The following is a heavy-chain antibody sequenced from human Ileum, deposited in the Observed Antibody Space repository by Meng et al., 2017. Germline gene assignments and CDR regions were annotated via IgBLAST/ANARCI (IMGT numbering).Heavy chain of an antibody. CDR1: GYTFTGNN. CDR3: ARGVAEN. Sequence: QVQLGHSGAEVTKPGASVKVSCKTSGYTFTGNNIHWVRQGPGQGLEWMGRIYPHHGATNHAQTFQRRVTMTWDTSIATAYMELNRLTSDDTAVYYCARGVAENWGQGTLVTVSS. J-gene: IGHJ4*02. CDR2: IYPHHGAT. V-gene: IGHV1-2*06. D-gene: IGHD6-19*01.